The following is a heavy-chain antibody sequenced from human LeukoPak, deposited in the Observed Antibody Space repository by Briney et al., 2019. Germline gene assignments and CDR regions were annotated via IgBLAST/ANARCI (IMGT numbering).Heavy chain of an antibody. V-gene: IGHV1-69*05. J-gene: IGHJ5*02. CDR3: ARRRSSVPLDP. CDR1: GGTFNSFA. D-gene: IGHD3-10*01. Sequence: GASVKVSCKASGGTFNSFAISWVRQAPGQGLEWMGGITPVSGTANYAQNFQGRVTITTDESTSTAYMELSSLRSEDTAVYYCARRRSSVPLDPWGQGTLVTVSS. CDR2: ITPVSGTA.